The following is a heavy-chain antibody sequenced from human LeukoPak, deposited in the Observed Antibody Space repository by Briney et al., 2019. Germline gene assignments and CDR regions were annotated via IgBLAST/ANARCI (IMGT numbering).Heavy chain of an antibody. CDR1: GYSISSGYY. J-gene: IGHJ3*02. Sequence: SETLSLTCAVSGYSISSGYYWGWIRQPPGKGLEWIGSIYHSGSTYYNPSLKSRVTISVDTSKNQFSLKLSSVTAADTAAYYCARQFVRDAFDIWGQGTMVTVSS. CDR2: IYHSGST. V-gene: IGHV4-38-2*01. CDR3: ARQFVRDAFDI. D-gene: IGHD6-6*01.